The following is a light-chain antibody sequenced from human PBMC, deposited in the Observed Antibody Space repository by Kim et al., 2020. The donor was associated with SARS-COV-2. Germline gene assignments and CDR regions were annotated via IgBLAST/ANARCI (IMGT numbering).Light chain of an antibody. CDR3: QVWDGRIDKYV. Sequence: SYELTQPPSVSVVPGKTAMITCGGNNIGTKTVHWYQQKPGQAPVLLITYDDDRPSGIPERFSGSNSGNTATLTVSRVEAGDEADYYCQVWDGRIDKYVFGTGTKVTVL. V-gene: IGLV3-21*04. CDR1: NIGTKT. CDR2: YDD. J-gene: IGLJ1*01.